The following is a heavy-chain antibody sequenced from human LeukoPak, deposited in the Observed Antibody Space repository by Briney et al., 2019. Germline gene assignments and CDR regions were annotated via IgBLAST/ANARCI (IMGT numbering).Heavy chain of an antibody. CDR2: ISGSVGST. D-gene: IGHD6-19*01. Sequence: GSLRLSCAASGFTFSNYAMSWVRQAPGKGLEWVSTISGSVGSTYYADSVKGRFTISRDNSKNTLYLQMNSLRAEDTAVYYCGKGGGIAVGRRGVYFDYWAREPWSPSPQ. CDR1: GFTFSNYA. V-gene: IGHV3-23*01. CDR3: GKGGGIAVGRRGVYFDY. J-gene: IGHJ4*02.